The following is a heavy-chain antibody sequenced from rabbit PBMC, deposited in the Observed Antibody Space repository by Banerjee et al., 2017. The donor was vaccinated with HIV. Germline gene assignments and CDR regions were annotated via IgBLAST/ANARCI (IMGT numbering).Heavy chain of an antibody. CDR2: IYAGSSGST. Sequence: QSLEESGGDLVKPGASLTLTCKASGFDLSSYYYMCWVRQAPGKGLEWIACIYAGSSGSTYYASWAKGRFTISETSSTTVTLQMTSLTAADTATYFCARDHNAGSSYYRGAFDPWGQGTLVTVS. CDR3: ARDHNAGSSYYRGAFDP. J-gene: IGHJ2*01. V-gene: IGHV1S40*01. D-gene: IGHD8-1*01. CDR1: GFDLSSYYY.